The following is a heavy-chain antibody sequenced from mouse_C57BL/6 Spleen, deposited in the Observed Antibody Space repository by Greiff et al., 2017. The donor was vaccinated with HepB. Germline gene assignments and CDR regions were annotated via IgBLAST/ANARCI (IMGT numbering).Heavy chain of an antibody. CDR2: IYPGSGST. CDR1: GYTFTSYW. Sequence: QVQLKQPGAELVKPGASVKMSCKASGYTFTSYWITWVKQRPGQGLEWIGDIYPGSGSTNYNEKFKSKATLTVDTSSSTAYMQLSSLTSEDSAVYYCARSHYYGSSYDYYAMDYWGQGTSVTVSS. J-gene: IGHJ4*01. D-gene: IGHD1-1*01. CDR3: ARSHYYGSSYDYYAMDY. V-gene: IGHV1-55*01.